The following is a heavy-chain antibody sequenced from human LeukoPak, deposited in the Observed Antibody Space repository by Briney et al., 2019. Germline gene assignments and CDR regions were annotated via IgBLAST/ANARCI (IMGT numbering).Heavy chain of an antibody. J-gene: IGHJ6*02. CDR3: ARDFYTRGYSGYDYYYYYGMDV. D-gene: IGHD5-12*01. V-gene: IGHV1-18*01. Sequence: ASVKVSCKASGYTFTSYVISGVRQAPGQGLEWMGWISAYNGNTNYAQKLQGRVTMTTDTSTSTAYMELRSLRSDDPAVYYCARDFYTRGYSGYDYYYYYGMDVWGQGTTVTVSS. CDR2: ISAYNGNT. CDR1: GYTFTSYV.